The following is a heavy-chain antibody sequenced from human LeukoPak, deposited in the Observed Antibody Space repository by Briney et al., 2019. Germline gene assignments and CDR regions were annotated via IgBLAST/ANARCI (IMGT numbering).Heavy chain of an antibody. D-gene: IGHD1-14*01. V-gene: IGHV1-69*13. J-gene: IGHJ6*02. CDR1: GGTFSSYA. CDR2: IIPIFGTA. CDR3: ARDPGYGMDV. Sequence: GASVKVSCKVSGGTFSSYAISWVRQAPGQGLEWMGGIIPIFGTANYAQKFQGRVTITADEPTSTAYMELSSLRSEDTAVYYCARDPGYGMDVWGQGTTVTVSS.